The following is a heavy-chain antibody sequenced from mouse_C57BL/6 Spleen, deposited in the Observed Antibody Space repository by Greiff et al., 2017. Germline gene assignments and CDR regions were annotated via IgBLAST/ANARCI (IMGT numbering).Heavy chain of an antibody. CDR1: GYTFTSYW. D-gene: IGHD4-1*01. V-gene: IGHV1-50*01. CDR2: IDPSDSYT. J-gene: IGHJ4*01. CDR3: ARPNWDDAMDY. Sequence: QVQLQQSGAELVKPGASVKLSCKASGYTFTSYWMQWVKQRPGQGLEWIGEIDPSDSYTNYNQKFKGKATLTVDTSSSTAYMQLSSLTSEDSAVYYCARPNWDDAMDYWGQGTSVTVSS.